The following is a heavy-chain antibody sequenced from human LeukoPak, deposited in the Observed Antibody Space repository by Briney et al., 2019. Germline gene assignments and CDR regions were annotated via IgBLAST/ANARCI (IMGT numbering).Heavy chain of an antibody. CDR3: ARDRLGGYSYVY. Sequence: PSETLSLTCTVSGGSVSSGSYFWTWIRQSPGKRLEYVGYIYDSGRTNYKPSLKSRVTISKDTSKNQFSLKLSSVTAADTAVYYCARDRLGGYSYVYWGQGSLVTVSS. J-gene: IGHJ4*02. CDR1: GGSVSSGSYF. V-gene: IGHV4-61*01. CDR2: IYDSGRT. D-gene: IGHD5-12*01.